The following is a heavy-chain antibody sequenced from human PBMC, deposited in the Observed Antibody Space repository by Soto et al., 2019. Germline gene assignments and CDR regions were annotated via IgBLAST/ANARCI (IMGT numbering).Heavy chain of an antibody. Sequence: EVQLLESGGVLVQPGGSLRLSCAASGFTFTSYAMSWVRQAPGKGLEWVSGLSGSGGTTYYADSVKGRFTISRDNSKNTMYLKMNSMRAKDTAVDDCAKYLGATGTICGYFDYWGQGTLVTVSS. CDR3: AKYLGATGTICGYFDY. V-gene: IGHV3-23*01. D-gene: IGHD1-1*01. CDR2: LSGSGGTT. CDR1: GFTFTSYA. J-gene: IGHJ4*02.